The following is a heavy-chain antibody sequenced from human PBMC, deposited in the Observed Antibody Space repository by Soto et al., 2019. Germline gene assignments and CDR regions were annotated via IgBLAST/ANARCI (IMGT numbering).Heavy chain of an antibody. D-gene: IGHD1-7*01. Sequence: PSETLSLTCTVSGGSISSGGYYWSWIRQHPGKGLEWIGYIYYSGSTYYNPSLKSRVTISVDTSKNQFSLKLSSVTAADTAVYYCAREITGTTPTYYYGMDVWGQGTTVTVSS. CDR3: AREITGTTPTYYYGMDV. V-gene: IGHV4-31*03. CDR1: GGSISSGGYY. CDR2: IYYSGST. J-gene: IGHJ6*02.